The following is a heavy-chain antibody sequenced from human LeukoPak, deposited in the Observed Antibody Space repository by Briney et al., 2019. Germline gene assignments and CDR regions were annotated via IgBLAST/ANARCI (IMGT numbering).Heavy chain of an antibody. J-gene: IGHJ4*02. V-gene: IGHV1-69*04. CDR1: GGTFSSYA. Sequence: ASVKVSCKVSGGTFSSYAISWVRQAPGQGLEWMGRIIPFLGIANYAQKFQGRVTITADKSTSTAYMELSSLRSEDTAVYYCAITYYYDSSGLDYWGQGTLVTVSS. CDR3: AITYYYDSSGLDY. CDR2: IIPFLGIA. D-gene: IGHD3-22*01.